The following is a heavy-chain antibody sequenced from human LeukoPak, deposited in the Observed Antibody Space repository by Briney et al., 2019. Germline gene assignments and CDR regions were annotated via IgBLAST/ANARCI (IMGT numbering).Heavy chain of an antibody. D-gene: IGHD6-19*01. CDR2: ISWNSGSI. CDR1: GFTFDDYA. CDR3: AKDGTSSGWSGEFDY. J-gene: IGHJ4*02. V-gene: IGHV3-9*01. Sequence: GRSLRLSCAASGFTFDDYAMHWVRQAPGKGLEWVSGISWNSGSIGYADSVKGRFTISRDNAKNSLYQQMNSLRAEDTALYYCAKDGTSSGWSGEFDYWGQGTLVTVSS.